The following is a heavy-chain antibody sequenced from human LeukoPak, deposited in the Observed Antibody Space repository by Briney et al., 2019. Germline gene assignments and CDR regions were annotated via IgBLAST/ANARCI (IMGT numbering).Heavy chain of an antibody. CDR2: ISSSGSTI. V-gene: IGHV3-11*01. CDR1: GFTFGSYA. J-gene: IGHJ4*02. Sequence: GGSLRLSCAASGFTFGSYAMSWIRQAPGKGLEWVSYISSSGSTIYYADSVKGRFTISRDNAKNSLYLQMNSLRAEDTAVYYCARDLVGGAYYFDYWGQGTLVTVSS. CDR3: ARDLVGGAYYFDY.